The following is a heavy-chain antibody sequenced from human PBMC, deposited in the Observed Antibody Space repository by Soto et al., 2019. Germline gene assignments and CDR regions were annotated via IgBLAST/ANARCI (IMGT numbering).Heavy chain of an antibody. CDR2: ISSSGSTI. D-gene: IGHD3-9*01. J-gene: IGHJ3*02. V-gene: IGHV3-11*01. Sequence: NPGGSLRLSCAASGFTFSDYYMSWIRQAPGKGLEWVSYISSSGSTIYYADSVKGRFTISRDNAKNSLYLQMNSLRAEDTAVYYCARRHYDILTGYYKGDAFDIWGQGTMVTVSS. CDR1: GFTFSDYY. CDR3: ARRHYDILTGYYKGDAFDI.